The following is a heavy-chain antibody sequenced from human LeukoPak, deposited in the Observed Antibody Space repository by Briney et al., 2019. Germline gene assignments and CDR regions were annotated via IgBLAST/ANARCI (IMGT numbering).Heavy chain of an antibody. CDR1: GYTFTGYY. D-gene: IGHD6-13*01. CDR2: INPNSGGT. V-gene: IGHV1-2*02. Sequence: ASVKVSCKASGYTFTGYYMHCVRQAPGQGLEWMGWINPNSGGTDYAQKFQGRVTMTRDTSISTAYMELSRLRSDDTAVYYCARDSHSSSWYLPDYWGQGTLVTVSS. J-gene: IGHJ4*02. CDR3: ARDSHSSSWYLPDY.